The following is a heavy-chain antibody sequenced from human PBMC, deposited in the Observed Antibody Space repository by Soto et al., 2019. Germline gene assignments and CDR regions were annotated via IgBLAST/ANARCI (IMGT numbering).Heavy chain of an antibody. CDR3: ATRVESSCWYSSYWYFDL. V-gene: IGHV1-24*01. J-gene: IGHJ2*01. CDR1: GYTLTELS. CDR2: FDPEDGET. D-gene: IGHD6-13*01. Sequence: ASVKVSCKVSGYTLTELSMHWVRQAPGKGLEWMGGFDPEDGETIYAQKFQGRVTMTEDTSTDTAYMELSSLRSEDTAVYYCATRVESSCWYSSYWYFDLWGRGTLVTVSS.